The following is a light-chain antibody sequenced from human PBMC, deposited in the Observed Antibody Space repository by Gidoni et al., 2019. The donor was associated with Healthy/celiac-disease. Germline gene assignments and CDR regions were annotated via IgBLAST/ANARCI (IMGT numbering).Light chain of an antibody. CDR1: QSVSSY. CDR2: DAS. J-gene: IGKJ4*01. CDR3: QQRSNWPPLVT. Sequence: EIVLTQSPATLSLSPGERATLSCRASQSVSSYLAWYQQKPGQAPRLLIYDASNRATGIPARFSGSGSGTDFTLTIRSLEPEDFAVYYCQQRSNWPPLVTFGGGTKVEIK. V-gene: IGKV3-11*01.